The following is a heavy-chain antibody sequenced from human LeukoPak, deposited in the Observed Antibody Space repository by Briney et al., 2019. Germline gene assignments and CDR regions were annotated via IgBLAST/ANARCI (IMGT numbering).Heavy chain of an antibody. V-gene: IGHV3-30*04. CDR2: ISYDGSNK. CDR1: GFTFSSYA. CDR3: ARDMELWFGELQE. Sequence: GGSLRLSCAASGFTFSSYAMHWVRQAPGKGLEWVAVISYDGSNKYYADSVKGRFTISRDNSKNTLYLQMNSLRAEDTAVYYCARDMELWFGELQEWGQGTLVTVSS. D-gene: IGHD3-10*01. J-gene: IGHJ4*02.